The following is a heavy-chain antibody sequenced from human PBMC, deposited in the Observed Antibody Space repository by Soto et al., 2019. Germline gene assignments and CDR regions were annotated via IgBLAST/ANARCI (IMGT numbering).Heavy chain of an antibody. Sequence: PSDTLSLTCTVSGGSISSYYWSWIRQPPGKGLEWIGYIYHSGSTYYNPSLKSRVTISVDRSKNQFSLKLSSVTAADTAVYYCARVPDRWGQGTLVTVSS. CDR2: IYHSGST. CDR3: ARVPDR. V-gene: IGHV4-59*12. J-gene: IGHJ5*02. D-gene: IGHD2-2*01. CDR1: GGSISSYY.